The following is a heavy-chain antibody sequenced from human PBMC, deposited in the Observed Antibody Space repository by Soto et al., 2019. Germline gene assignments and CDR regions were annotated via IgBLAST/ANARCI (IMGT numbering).Heavy chain of an antibody. Sequence: QITLNESGPTVVRPTETLTLTCRFSGFSLTTSGVGVGWIRQSPGKAPEWLALIYWDDDKRYSASLKSRLTNNKNTSKSQVVLTVSDLDPTDTATYYCAHRVLRTVFGLVTTTAIYFDFWGQGTPVAVSS. J-gene: IGHJ4*02. D-gene: IGHD3-3*01. CDR2: IYWDDDK. CDR3: AHRVLRTVFGLVTTTAIYFDF. V-gene: IGHV2-5*02. CDR1: GFSLTTSGVG.